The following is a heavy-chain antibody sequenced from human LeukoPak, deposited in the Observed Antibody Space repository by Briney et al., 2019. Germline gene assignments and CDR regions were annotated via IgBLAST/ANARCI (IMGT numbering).Heavy chain of an antibody. V-gene: IGHV3-33*01. CDR2: IWYDGSNK. D-gene: IGHD3-22*01. CDR1: GFTFSSYG. CDR3: ARGSEMIVVVITLDFDY. J-gene: IGHJ4*02. Sequence: GGSLRLSCAASGFTFSSYGMHWVRQAPGKGLEWVAVIWYDGSNKYYADSVKGRFTISRDNSKNTRYLQMNSLRAEDTAVYYCARGSEMIVVVITLDFDYWGQGTLVTVSS.